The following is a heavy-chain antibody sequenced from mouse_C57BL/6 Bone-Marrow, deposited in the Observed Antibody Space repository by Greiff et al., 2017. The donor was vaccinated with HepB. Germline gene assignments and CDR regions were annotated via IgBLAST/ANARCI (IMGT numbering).Heavy chain of an antibody. CDR1: GYSFTGYY. J-gene: IGHJ3*01. CDR2: INPSTGGT. Sequence: VQLQQSGPELVKPGASVKISCKASGYSFTGYYMNWVKQSPEKSLEWIGEINPSTGGTTYNQKFKAKATLTVDKSSSTAYMQLKSLTSEDSAVYYCASSSSPAWFAYWGQGTLVTVSA. V-gene: IGHV1-42*01. CDR3: ASSSSPAWFAY. D-gene: IGHD1-1*01.